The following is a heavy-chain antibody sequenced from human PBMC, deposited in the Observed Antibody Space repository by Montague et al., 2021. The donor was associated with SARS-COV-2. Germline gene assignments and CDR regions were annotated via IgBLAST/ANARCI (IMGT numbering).Heavy chain of an antibody. Sequence: ETLSLTCTVSGASVGSSDRGWIRQSPGKGLEWIGYFYSVGSTDYNPSLKSRATISRDTSKNQFSLKVRSVTAADTAVYYCARETMTADAFDIWGQGTMVTVSS. J-gene: IGHJ3*02. D-gene: IGHD1-14*01. V-gene: IGHV4-59*02. CDR3: ARETMTADAFDI. CDR1: GASVGSSD. CDR2: FYSVGST.